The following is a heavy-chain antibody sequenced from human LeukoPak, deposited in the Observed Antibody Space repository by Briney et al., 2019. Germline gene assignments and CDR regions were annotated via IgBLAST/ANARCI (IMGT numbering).Heavy chain of an antibody. J-gene: IGHJ4*02. Sequence: ASVKVSFKASGYTFTRYGISWVRQAPGQGLEWMGCISANNGDTNSAQKFQGRVTMTTDTSTSTAYMELRSLRSDDTAVYYCARDFFHGHCAGLSCFLLDYWGQGSLVTVSS. CDR3: ARDFFHGHCAGLSCFLLDY. CDR1: GYTFTRYG. V-gene: IGHV1-18*01. D-gene: IGHD2-8*02. CDR2: ISANNGDT.